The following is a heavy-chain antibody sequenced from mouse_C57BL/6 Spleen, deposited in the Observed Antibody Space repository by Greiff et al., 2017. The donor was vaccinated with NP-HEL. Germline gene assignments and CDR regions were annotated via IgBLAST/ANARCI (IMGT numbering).Heavy chain of an antibody. CDR3: ARSDYYGSTLGY. J-gene: IGHJ2*01. CDR2: IDPNSGGT. V-gene: IGHV1-72*01. Sequence: VKLQQPGAELVKPGASVKLSCKASGYTFTSYWMHWVKQRPGRGLEWIGRIDPNSGGTKYNEKFKSKATLTVDKPSSTAYMQLISLTSEDSAVYYCARSDYYGSTLGYWGQGTTLTVSS. CDR1: GYTFTSYW. D-gene: IGHD1-1*01.